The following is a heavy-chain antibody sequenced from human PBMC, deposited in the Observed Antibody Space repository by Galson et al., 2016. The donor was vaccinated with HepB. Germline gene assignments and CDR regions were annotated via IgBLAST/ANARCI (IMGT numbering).Heavy chain of an antibody. D-gene: IGHD3-16*01. V-gene: IGHV3-23*01. J-gene: IGHJ4*02. CDR2: ISVRGDST. Sequence: SLRLSCAASGLTFSSYSMYWVRQAPGKGLEWVPAISVRGDSTYYADSVKGRFTISRDNSKDTLSLLMNSLRAEDTAVYYCAKSNLGELYGDFDYWGQGTLVIVSS. CDR3: AKSNLGELYGDFDY. CDR1: GLTFSSYS.